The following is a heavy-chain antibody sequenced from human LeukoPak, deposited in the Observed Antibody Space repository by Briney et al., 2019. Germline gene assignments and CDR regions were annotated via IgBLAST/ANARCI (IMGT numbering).Heavy chain of an antibody. J-gene: IGHJ4*02. CDR1: GFTVTNAW. V-gene: IGHV3-15*07. D-gene: IGHD2-15*01. CDR3: TTGVRGD. Sequence: GGSLRLSRKVSGFTVTNAWMNCVRHSPGKGLEWVGRMRIKADGGTTDYAAPLTGRFTISRDDSKNTLYLQMNSLKTEDTEVYYCTTGVRGDWGQGTLVTVSS. CDR2: MRIKADGGTT.